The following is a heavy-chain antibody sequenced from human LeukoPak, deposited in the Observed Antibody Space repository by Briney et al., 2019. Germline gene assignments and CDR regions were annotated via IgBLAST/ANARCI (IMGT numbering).Heavy chain of an antibody. CDR3: ARDPRTYYGSGSPDN. CDR1: GISISDNH. J-gene: IGHJ4*02. D-gene: IGHD3-10*01. Sequence: GGSLRLSCEASGISISDNHMTWIRQAPGKGLEWVSVIYSGGSMYYADSVKGRFTISRDESKNTVYLQMDSLRAEDSALYFCARDPRTYYGSGSPDNSGQGIRVTVSS. V-gene: IGHV3-66*01. CDR2: IYSGGSM.